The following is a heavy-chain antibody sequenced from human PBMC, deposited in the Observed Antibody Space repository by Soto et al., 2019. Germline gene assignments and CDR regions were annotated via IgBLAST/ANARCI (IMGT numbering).Heavy chain of an antibody. CDR3: ARDGDGYNLNWFDP. V-gene: IGHV4-39*02. D-gene: IGHD2-21*01. CDR2: IYYSGST. Sequence: PSETLSLTCTVSGGSISSSRYYWGSIRQPPGKGLEWIGSIYYSGSTYYNPSLKSRVTISVDTSKNQFSLKLSSVTAADTAVYYCARDGDGYNLNWFDPWGQGTLVT. J-gene: IGHJ5*02. CDR1: GGSISSSRYY.